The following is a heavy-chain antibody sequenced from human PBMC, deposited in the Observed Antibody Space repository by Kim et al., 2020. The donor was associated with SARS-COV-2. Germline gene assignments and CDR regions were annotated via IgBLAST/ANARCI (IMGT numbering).Heavy chain of an antibody. Sequence: SETLSLTCTVSGGSISSYYWSWIRQPPGKGLEWIGYIYYSGSTNYNPSLKSRVTISVDTSKNQFSLKLSSVTAADTAVYYCASTPIGYCSSTSCRGWYFDLWGRGTLVTVSS. CDR1: GGSISSYY. CDR3: ASTPIGYCSSTSCRGWYFDL. J-gene: IGHJ2*01. CDR2: IYYSGST. D-gene: IGHD2-2*01. V-gene: IGHV4-59*08.